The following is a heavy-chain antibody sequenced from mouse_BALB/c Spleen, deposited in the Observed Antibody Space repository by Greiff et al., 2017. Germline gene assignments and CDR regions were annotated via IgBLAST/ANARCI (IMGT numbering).Heavy chain of an antibody. CDR3: ARDPYDYFDY. J-gene: IGHJ2*01. V-gene: IGHV5-6-5*01. Sequence: EVQVVESGGGLVKPGGSLKLSCAASGFTFSSYAMSWVRQTPEKRLEWVASISSGGSTYYPDSVKGRFTISRDNARNILYLLMSSLRSEDTAMYYCARDPYDYFDYWGQGTTLTVSS. CDR2: ISSGGST. CDR1: GFTFSSYA.